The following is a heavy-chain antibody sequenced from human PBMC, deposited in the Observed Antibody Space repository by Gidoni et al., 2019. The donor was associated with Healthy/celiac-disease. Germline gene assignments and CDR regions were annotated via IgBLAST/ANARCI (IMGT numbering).Heavy chain of an antibody. J-gene: IGHJ4*02. CDR3: ARALTGTGSPIDY. Sequence: QVQLQASGTGLVKHSQTLSLTCTVSCGSISSGDYYWSWIRHPPGKGLEWIGYIFYSGSTYYNPSLKSRVTISVDTSKNQFSLKLSSVTAADTAVYYCARALTGTGSPIDYWGQGTLVTVSS. V-gene: IGHV4-30-4*01. CDR2: IFYSGST. CDR1: CGSISSGDYY. D-gene: IGHD1-20*01.